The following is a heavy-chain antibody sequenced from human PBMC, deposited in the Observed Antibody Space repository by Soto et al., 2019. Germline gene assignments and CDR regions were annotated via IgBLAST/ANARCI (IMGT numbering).Heavy chain of an antibody. J-gene: IGHJ5*02. V-gene: IGHV5-51*01. D-gene: IGHD1-1*01. Sequence: PGESLKISCNGSGYTFSVYWIGWVRQMSGKGLEWMGIIYPGDSDARYSPSFQGQVTISADESITTAYLQWDSLKASDTAIYYCVVQQKLPWVNAWGQGTLVTVSS. CDR2: IYPGDSDA. CDR1: GYTFSVYW. CDR3: VVQQKLPWVNA.